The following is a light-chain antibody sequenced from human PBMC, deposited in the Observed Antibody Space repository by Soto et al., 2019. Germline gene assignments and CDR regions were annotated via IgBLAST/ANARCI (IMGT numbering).Light chain of an antibody. CDR3: QQLYSSPLT. CDR2: AAS. V-gene: IGKV1-39*01. Sequence: DIQMTQSPSSLSASVGDRVTITCRASQSISSYFNWYQQKPAKAPKLLIYAASSLQSGVPSRFSGSGSGTDFTITIISLQPEDFATDYCQQLYSSPLTFGQGTKVDIK. J-gene: IGKJ1*01. CDR1: QSISSY.